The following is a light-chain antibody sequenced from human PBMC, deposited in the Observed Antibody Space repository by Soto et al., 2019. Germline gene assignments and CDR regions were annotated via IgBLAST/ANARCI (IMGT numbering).Light chain of an antibody. V-gene: IGKV1-6*02. CDR2: AAS. CDR1: QGIRND. J-gene: IGKJ4*01. Sequence: AIQVTQSPSSLSSSVGDRFTITCRASQGIRNDLSWYQQKPGKAPKLLIYAASSLQSGVPSRFSGSGSGTDFTLTISSLQPEDFATYYCLQDYSFPRTFGGGTKVDIK. CDR3: LQDYSFPRT.